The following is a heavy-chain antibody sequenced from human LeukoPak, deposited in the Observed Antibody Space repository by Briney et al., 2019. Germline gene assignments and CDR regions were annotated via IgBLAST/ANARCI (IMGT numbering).Heavy chain of an antibody. CDR3: ARGIVGATAPDY. J-gene: IGHJ4*02. D-gene: IGHD1-26*01. Sequence: SETLSLTCTVSGGSISSYKWSWIRQPAGKGLEWIGRIYSSGSTNYTPSLKSRVTMSVDTSKNQFSLKLSSVTAADTAVDYCARGIVGATAPDYWGQGALVIVSS. CDR2: IYSSGST. CDR1: GGSISSYK. V-gene: IGHV4-4*07.